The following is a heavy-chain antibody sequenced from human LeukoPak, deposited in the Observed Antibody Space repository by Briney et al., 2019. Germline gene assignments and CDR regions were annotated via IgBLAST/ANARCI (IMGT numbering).Heavy chain of an antibody. CDR1: GFTFRSYW. CDR2: INQGGSVQ. Sequence: GGSLRLPCAASGFTFRSYWMSWVRQAPGKGLEWVANINQGGSVQYYMDSVKGRFTISRDDAKNSLYVQMNSLRAEDTAVYYCARVYDVNWGGFDYWGQGTLVTVSS. V-gene: IGHV3-7*01. J-gene: IGHJ4*02. CDR3: ARVYDVNWGGFDY. D-gene: IGHD7-27*01.